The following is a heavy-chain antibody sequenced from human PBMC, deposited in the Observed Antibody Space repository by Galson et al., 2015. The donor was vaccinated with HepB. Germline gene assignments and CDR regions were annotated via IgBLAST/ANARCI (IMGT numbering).Heavy chain of an antibody. V-gene: IGHV3-33*01. CDR3: ARDHEHAFDM. Sequence: SLRLSCAASGFTFSIYGMHWVRQAPGKGLEWVAIIWYDGSNKYYEDSVKGRFTISRDNSKNTLYLQMNSLRAEDTAVYYCARDHEHAFDMWGQGTMVTVSS. J-gene: IGHJ3*02. CDR2: IWYDGSNK. CDR1: GFTFSIYG.